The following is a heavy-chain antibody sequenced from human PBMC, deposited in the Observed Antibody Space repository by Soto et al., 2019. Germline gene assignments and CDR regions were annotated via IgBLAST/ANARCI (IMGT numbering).Heavy chain of an antibody. CDR3: ARVITIFGVVNVAPYAFDI. CDR1: GGSFSGYY. Sequence: VQLQQWGAGLLKPSETLSLTCAVYGGSFSGYYWSWIRQPPGKGLEWIGEINHSGSTNYNPSLKRRVTIPVDTSKNQFSLELSCVAAADTAVYYCARVITIFGVVNVAPYAFDIWGRGTMVTVSS. J-gene: IGHJ3*02. CDR2: INHSGST. V-gene: IGHV4-34*01. D-gene: IGHD3-3*01.